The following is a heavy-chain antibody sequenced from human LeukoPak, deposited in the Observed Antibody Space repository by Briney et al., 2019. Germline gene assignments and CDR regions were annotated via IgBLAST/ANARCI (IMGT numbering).Heavy chain of an antibody. CDR3: ARRYDSSGLEYYFGY. V-gene: IGHV5-51*01. D-gene: IGHD3-22*01. J-gene: IGHJ4*02. CDR2: IYPGDSDT. CDR1: GYSFTSYW. Sequence: KNGESLKISCKGSGYSFTSYWIGWVRQMPGKGLEWMGIIYPGDSDTRYSPSFQGQVTISADKSISTAYLQWSSLKASDTAMYYCARRYDSSGLEYYFGYWGQGTLVTVSS.